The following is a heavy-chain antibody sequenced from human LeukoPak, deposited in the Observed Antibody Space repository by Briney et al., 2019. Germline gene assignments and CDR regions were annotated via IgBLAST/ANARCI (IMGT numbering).Heavy chain of an antibody. CDR1: GYTFTGYY. J-gene: IGHJ4*02. Sequence: GASVKVSCKASGYTFTGYYMHWVRQAPGQGLEWMGWINPDSGGTNYAQKFQDRVTMTRDTSISTAYMELSRLRSDDTAVYYCARAYCSSTSCYAEFDYWGQGTLVTVSS. CDR2: INPDSGGT. V-gene: IGHV1-2*02. D-gene: IGHD2-2*01. CDR3: ARAYCSSTSCYAEFDY.